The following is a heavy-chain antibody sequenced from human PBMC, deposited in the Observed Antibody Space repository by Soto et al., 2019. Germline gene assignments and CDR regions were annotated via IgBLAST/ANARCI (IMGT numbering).Heavy chain of an antibody. V-gene: IGHV4-61*01. CDR2: ISHSGRT. J-gene: IGHJ4*02. Sequence: PSVTLSLPCSVSGASLRSGSYYWSWIRQPPGKGLAWLRYISHSGRTNYVPSLKSRLTMSGVTSQNHFSLQLNSVTAAETAVYYCSYGSSFEYRGQRTLFTASS. D-gene: IGHD3-10*01. CDR1: GASLRSGSYY. CDR3: SYGSSFEY.